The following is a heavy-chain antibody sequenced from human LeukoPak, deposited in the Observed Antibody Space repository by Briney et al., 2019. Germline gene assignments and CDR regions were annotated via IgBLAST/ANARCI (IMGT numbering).Heavy chain of an antibody. CDR1: GFTFSSYA. V-gene: IGHV3-30*04. CDR3: ARDESYYDSSGSLGY. Sequence: GGSLRLSCAASGFTFSSYAMHWVRQAPGKGLEWVAVISYDGSNKYYADSVKGRFTISRDNSKNTLYLQMNSLRAEDTAVYYCARDESYYDSSGSLGYWGQGTLVTVSS. CDR2: ISYDGSNK. J-gene: IGHJ4*02. D-gene: IGHD3-22*01.